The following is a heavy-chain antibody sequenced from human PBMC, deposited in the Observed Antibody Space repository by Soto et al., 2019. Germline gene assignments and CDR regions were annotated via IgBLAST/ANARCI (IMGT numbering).Heavy chain of an antibody. CDR1: GFSLTTSGVG. CDR2: IYWDDDK. D-gene: IGHD4-17*01. CDR3: ARETYGDPFDY. V-gene: IGHV2-5*02. Sequence: SGPTLVNTTQTLTLTCSFSGFSLTTSGVGVGWIRQPPGKALEWLALIYWDDDKRYSPSLKDRLTITKDTSKNQVVLTMTNMDSVDTAIYYCARETYGDPFDYWGQGTLVTVSS. J-gene: IGHJ4*02.